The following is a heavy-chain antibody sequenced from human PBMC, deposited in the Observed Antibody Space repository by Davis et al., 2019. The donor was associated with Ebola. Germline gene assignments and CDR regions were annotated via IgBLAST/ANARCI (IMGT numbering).Heavy chain of an antibody. Sequence: PSETLSLTCTVTGASITNYSWSWIRQPPGKGLEWIGYIYYSGNTNYNPSLKSRVTISVDRSKKQFSLKLSSVTAADTAMYYCAGSSSGNYLIDYWGQGTLVTVSS. D-gene: IGHD3-22*01. CDR3: AGSSSGNYLIDY. J-gene: IGHJ4*02. V-gene: IGHV4-59*01. CDR1: GASITNYS. CDR2: IYYSGNT.